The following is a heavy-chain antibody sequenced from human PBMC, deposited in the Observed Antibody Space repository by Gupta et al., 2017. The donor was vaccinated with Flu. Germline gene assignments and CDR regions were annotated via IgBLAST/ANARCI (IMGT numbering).Heavy chain of an antibody. CDR1: GFTFSSYA. CDR3: AKDRGGQWLDWFDP. Sequence: EVQLLESGGGLVQPGGSLRLSCSASGFTFSSYAMSWVRQAPGRGLEWVSAISGSGGSTYYADSVKGRFTISRDNSKNTLYLQMNSLRAEDTAVYDGAKDRGGQWLDWFDPWGQGTRGTVSS. V-gene: IGHV3-23*01. CDR2: ISGSGGST. J-gene: IGHJ5*02. D-gene: IGHD6-19*01.